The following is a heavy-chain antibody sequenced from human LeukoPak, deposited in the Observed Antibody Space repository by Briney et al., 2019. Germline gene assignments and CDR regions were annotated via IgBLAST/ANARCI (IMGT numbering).Heavy chain of an antibody. CDR3: ARHHEVRYCSSTSCYPYFDY. J-gene: IGHJ4*02. D-gene: IGHD2-2*01. CDR2: IYYSGST. Sequence: PSETLSLTCTVSGGSISSSSYYWGWIRQPPGKGLEWIGSIYYSGSTYYNPSLKSRVTISVDTSKNQFSLKLGSVTAADTAVYYCARHHEVRYCSSTSCYPYFDYWGQGTLVTVSS. V-gene: IGHV4-39*01. CDR1: GGSISSSSYY.